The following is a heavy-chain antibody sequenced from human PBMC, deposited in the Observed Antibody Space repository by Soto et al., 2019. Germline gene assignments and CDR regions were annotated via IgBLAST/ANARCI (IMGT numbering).Heavy chain of an antibody. CDR3: AGDLGGWTDY. J-gene: IGHJ4*02. Sequence: QVQLVQSGAEVKKPGASGKVSCKASGYTFTIYAMQWVRQAPGQRLEWMGWINAGNGNTKYSHQFQARVTITSDTSASTDYMELTSLRSEDTAVYYCAGDLGGWTDYWGQGTLVTVSS. CDR2: INAGNGNT. CDR1: GYTFTIYA. V-gene: IGHV1-3*01. D-gene: IGHD6-19*01.